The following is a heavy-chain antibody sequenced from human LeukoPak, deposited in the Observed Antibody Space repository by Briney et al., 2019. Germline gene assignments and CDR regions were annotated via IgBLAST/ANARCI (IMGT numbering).Heavy chain of an antibody. CDR2: INAGNGNT. Sequence: ASVKVSCKASGFTFTSYAMHWGRQAPGQRLEWMGWINAGNGNTKYSQKFQGRVTITRDTSASTAYMELSSLRSEDTAVYYCARDPTGSSWYDYWGQGTLVTVSS. CDR3: ARDPTGSSWYDY. V-gene: IGHV1-3*01. D-gene: IGHD6-13*01. CDR1: GFTFTSYA. J-gene: IGHJ4*02.